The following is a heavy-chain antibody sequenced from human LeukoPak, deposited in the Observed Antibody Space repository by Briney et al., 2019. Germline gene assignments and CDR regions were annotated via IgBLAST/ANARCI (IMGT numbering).Heavy chain of an antibody. V-gene: IGHV1-18*01. CDR3: ARAGPRDYYDSSGYPDY. CDR2: ISAYNGNT. CDR1: GYTFTSYG. Sequence: ASVKVSCKASGYTFTSYGISWVRQAPGQGLEWMGWISAYNGNTNYAQKLQGRATMTTDTSTSTAYMELRSLRSDDTAVYYCARAGPRDYYDSSGYPDYWGQGTLVTVSS. D-gene: IGHD3-22*01. J-gene: IGHJ4*02.